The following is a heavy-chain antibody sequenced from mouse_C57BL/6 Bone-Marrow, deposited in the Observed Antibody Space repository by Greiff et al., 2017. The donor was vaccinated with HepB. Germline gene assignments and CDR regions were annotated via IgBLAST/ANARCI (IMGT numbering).Heavy chain of an antibody. V-gene: IGHV1-64*01. J-gene: IGHJ3*01. D-gene: IGHD2-3*01. CDR3: ARRDDGYSVAN. CDR1: GYTFTSYW. CDR2: IHPNSGST. Sequence: QVQLQQPGAELVKPGASVKLSCKASGYTFTSYWMHWVKQRPGQGLEWIGMIHPNSGSTNYNEKFKSKATLTVDKSSSTAYMQRSSLTSEDSAVYYCARRDDGYSVANWGQRTLVTLSA.